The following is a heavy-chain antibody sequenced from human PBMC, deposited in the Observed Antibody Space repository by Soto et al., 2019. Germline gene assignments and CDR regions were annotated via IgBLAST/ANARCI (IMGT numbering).Heavy chain of an antibody. CDR3: ARSVGLLADAFDI. D-gene: IGHD1-26*01. CDR2: IYYSGST. V-gene: IGHV4-59*01. CDR1: GGSISSYY. J-gene: IGHJ3*02. Sequence: QVQLQESGPGLVKPSETLSLTCTVSGGSISSYYWSWIRQPPGKGLEWIGYIYYSGSTNYNPSLKSRGTISVDTSKNQFSLKLSSVTAADTAVYYCARSVGLLADAFDIWGQGTMVTVSS.